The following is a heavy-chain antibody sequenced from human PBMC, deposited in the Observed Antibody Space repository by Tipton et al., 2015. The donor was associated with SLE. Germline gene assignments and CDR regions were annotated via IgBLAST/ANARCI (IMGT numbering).Heavy chain of an antibody. CDR2: IKHDGSEE. CDR3: ARDPRNKGFDP. J-gene: IGHJ5*02. CDR1: GFTFSNFW. Sequence: SLRLSCAASGFTFSNFWMSWVRQVPGKGLEWVANIKHDGSEENYVDSVKGRFTTSRDNAKNSLYLQMNSLRAEDTAVYYCARDPRNKGFDPWGQGTLITVSS. D-gene: IGHD1/OR15-1a*01. V-gene: IGHV3-7*01.